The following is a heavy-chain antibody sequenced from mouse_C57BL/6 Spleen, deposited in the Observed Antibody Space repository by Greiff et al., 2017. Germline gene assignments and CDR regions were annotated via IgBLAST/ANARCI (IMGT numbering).Heavy chain of an antibody. V-gene: IGHV1-53*01. D-gene: IGHD3-1*01. CDR1: GYTFTSYW. CDR3: AREGLRYWYVDV. Sequence: QVQLQQPGTELVKPGASVKLSCKASGYTFTSYWMHWVKQRPGQGLEWIGNINPSNGGTNYNEKFKSKATLTVDKSSSTAYMQLSSLTSEDSAVYCGAREGLRYWYVDVWGTGTTVTVSS. CDR2: INPSNGGT. J-gene: IGHJ1*03.